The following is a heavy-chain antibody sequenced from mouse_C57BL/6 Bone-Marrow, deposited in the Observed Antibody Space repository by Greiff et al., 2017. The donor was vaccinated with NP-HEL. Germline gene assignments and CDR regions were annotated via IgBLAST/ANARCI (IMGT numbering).Heavy chain of an antibody. CDR1: GYTFTSYW. CDR2: IYPGSGST. J-gene: IGHJ1*03. CDR3: ARENTVVVRYWYFDV. V-gene: IGHV1-55*01. Sequence: VQLQQPGAELVKPGASVKMSCKASGYTFTSYWITWVKQRPGQGLEWIGDIYPGSGSTNYIEKFKSKATLTVDTSSSTAYMQLSSLTSEDSAVYYCARENTVVVRYWYFDVWGTGTTVTVSS. D-gene: IGHD1-1*01.